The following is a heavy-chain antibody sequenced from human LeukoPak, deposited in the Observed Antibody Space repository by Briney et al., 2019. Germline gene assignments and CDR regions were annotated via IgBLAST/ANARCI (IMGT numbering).Heavy chain of an antibody. V-gene: IGHV4-59*08. D-gene: IGHD3-10*01. CDR1: RGSISSYY. J-gene: IGHJ5*02. CDR2: IYYSGST. CDR3: ARTITGYNWFDP. Sequence: SETLSLTCTVSRGSISSYYWSWIRQPPGKGLEWIGYIYYSGSTNYNPSLKSRVTISVDTSKNQFSLKLSSVTAADTAVYYCARTITGYNWFDPWGQGTLVTVSS.